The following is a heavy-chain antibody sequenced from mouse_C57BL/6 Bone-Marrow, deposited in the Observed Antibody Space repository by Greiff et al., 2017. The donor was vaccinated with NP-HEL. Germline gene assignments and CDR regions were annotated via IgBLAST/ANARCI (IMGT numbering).Heavy chain of an antibody. CDR2: IDPSDSYT. V-gene: IGHV1-59*01. J-gene: IGHJ4*01. Sequence: QVQLQQPGAELVRPGTSVKLSCKASGYTFPSYWLHWVKQRPGQGLEWIGVIDPSDSYTNYNQKFKGKATLTVDTSSSTAYMQLSSLTSEDSAVYYCASPYYLYYAMDYWGQGTSVTVSS. D-gene: IGHD2-10*01. CDR3: ASPYYLYYAMDY. CDR1: GYTFPSYW.